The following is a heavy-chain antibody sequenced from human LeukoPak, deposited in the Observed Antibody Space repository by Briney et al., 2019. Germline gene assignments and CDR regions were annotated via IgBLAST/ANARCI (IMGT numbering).Heavy chain of an antibody. CDR1: GGSISNSY. Sequence: SETLSLTCTVSGGSISNSYWSWIRQSPGKGLEWIGYIYNSGSTYYNPSLKSRVTISEDTSKNQFSLKLSSVTAADTAVYYCASPSGSYYNFDYWGQGTLVTVSS. V-gene: IGHV4-59*04. D-gene: IGHD3-10*01. CDR3: ASPSGSYYNFDY. CDR2: IYNSGST. J-gene: IGHJ4*02.